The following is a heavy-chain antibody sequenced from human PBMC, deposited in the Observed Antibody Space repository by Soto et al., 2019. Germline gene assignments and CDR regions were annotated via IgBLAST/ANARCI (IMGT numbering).Heavy chain of an antibody. J-gene: IGHJ6*02. Sequence: QVQLVESGGGVVQPGRSLRLSCAASGFTFSSYGMHWVRQAPGKGLEWVAVIWYDGSNKYYADSVKGRFTISRENSKNTLYLQMSSRRAEDTAVYYCARERGYSYGLPPSHYYYGIDVWGQGTTVTVSS. CDR3: ARERGYSYGLPPSHYYYGIDV. CDR2: IWYDGSNK. CDR1: GFTFSSYG. D-gene: IGHD5-18*01. V-gene: IGHV3-33*01.